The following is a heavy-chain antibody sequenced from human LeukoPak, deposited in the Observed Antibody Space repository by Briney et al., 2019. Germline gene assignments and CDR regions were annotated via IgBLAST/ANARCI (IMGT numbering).Heavy chain of an antibody. V-gene: IGHV3-21*01. CDR3: ARDLIAVAGQY. Sequence: GGSLRLSWAASGFTFSSYSMNWVRQAPGKGLEWVSSISSSSSYIYYADSAKGRFTISRDNAKNSLYLQMNSLRAEDTAVYYCARDLIAVAGQYWGQGTLVTVSS. J-gene: IGHJ4*02. CDR2: ISSSSSYI. D-gene: IGHD6-19*01. CDR1: GFTFSSYS.